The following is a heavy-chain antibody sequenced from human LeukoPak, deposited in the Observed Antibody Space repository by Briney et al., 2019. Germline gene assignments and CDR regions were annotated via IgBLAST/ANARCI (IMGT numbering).Heavy chain of an antibody. D-gene: IGHD3-10*01. J-gene: IGHJ6*03. CDR1: GFTFSSYW. V-gene: IGHV3-7*03. Sequence: TGGSLRLSCAASGFTFSSYWMSWVRQAPGKGLEWVATIRQDGSQKYYVDSVKGRFTISRDNAKNSLYLQMNSLRAEDTAVYYCARFGFTMVRGVIIVPGVLYYMDVWGKGATVTISS. CDR2: IRQDGSQK. CDR3: ARFGFTMVRGVIIVPGVLYYMDV.